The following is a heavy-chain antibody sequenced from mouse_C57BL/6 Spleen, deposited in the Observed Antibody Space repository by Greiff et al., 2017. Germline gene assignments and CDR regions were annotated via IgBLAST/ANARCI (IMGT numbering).Heavy chain of an antibody. CDR2: IYPGDGDT. CDR1: GYAFSSSW. J-gene: IGHJ2*01. Sequence: VMLVESGPELVKPGASVKISCKASGYAFSSSWMNWVKQRPGKGLEWIGRIYPGDGDTNYNGKFKGKATLTADKSSSTAYMQLSSLTSEDSAVYFCAREGSYYDYESFAYWGQGTTLTVSS. V-gene: IGHV1-82*01. D-gene: IGHD2-4*01. CDR3: AREGSYYDYESFAY.